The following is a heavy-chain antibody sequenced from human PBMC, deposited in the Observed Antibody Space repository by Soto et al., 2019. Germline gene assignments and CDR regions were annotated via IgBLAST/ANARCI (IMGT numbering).Heavy chain of an antibody. V-gene: IGHV3-33*01. D-gene: IGHD3-22*01. J-gene: IGHJ4*02. Sequence: QVQLVESGGGVVQPGRSLRLSCAASGLTFSSYGMHWVRQAPGKGLEWVAVIWYDGSNKYYADSVKGRFTISRDNSKNTLYLQMNSLRAEDTAVYYCASGYPTFDYWGQGTLVTVSS. CDR2: IWYDGSNK. CDR1: GLTFSSYG. CDR3: ASGYPTFDY.